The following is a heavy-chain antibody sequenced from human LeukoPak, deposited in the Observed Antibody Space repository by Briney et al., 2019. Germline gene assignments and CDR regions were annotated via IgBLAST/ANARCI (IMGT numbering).Heavy chain of an antibody. J-gene: IGHJ4*01. CDR2: ISSTGSYS. D-gene: IGHD2-15*01. CDR3: ATNPLGYCRYGPCGGNY. Sequence: TPGGSLRLSCTASGFTFSYYDMTWIRQAPGKGLEWVSYISSTGSYSDYVESVKGRFTISRDTAKNSVYLQMNSLRVEDTAVYYCATNPLGYCRYGPCGGNYWGHGTLVTVSS. V-gene: IGHV3-11*03. CDR1: GFTFSYYD.